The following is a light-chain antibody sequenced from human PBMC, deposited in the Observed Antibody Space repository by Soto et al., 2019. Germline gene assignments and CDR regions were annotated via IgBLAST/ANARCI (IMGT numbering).Light chain of an antibody. Sequence: QSALTQPASVSGSPGQSITISCTRSSSDVGAYNYVSSFQHHPGKAPTLMISEVSNRPSGVSNRFSGSKSGNAASLTISGLQAEDEADYFCFSFTTDWTHVFGTGTRSPS. CDR3: FSFTTDWTHV. CDR1: SSDVGAYNY. J-gene: IGLJ1*01. CDR2: EVS. V-gene: IGLV2-14*01.